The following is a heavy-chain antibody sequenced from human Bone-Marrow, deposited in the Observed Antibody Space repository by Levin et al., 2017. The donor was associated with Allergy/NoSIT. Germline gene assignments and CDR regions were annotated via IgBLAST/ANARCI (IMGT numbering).Heavy chain of an antibody. CDR2: ITYEGSNK. CDR3: AKDIQSVEGMDA. CDR1: GFTFKTYA. J-gene: IGHJ6*02. D-gene: IGHD4-11*01. V-gene: IGHV3-30*18. Sequence: LSLTCAASGFTFKTYAMEWVRQAPGKGLEWLAGITYEGSNKFYADSVRGRFIISRDNSLNTLYLEMKSLTLDDTAMYYCAKDIQSVEGMDAWGPGTSVTVSS.